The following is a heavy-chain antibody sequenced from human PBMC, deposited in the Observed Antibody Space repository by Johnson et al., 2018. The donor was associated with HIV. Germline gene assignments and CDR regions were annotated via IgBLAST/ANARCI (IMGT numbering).Heavy chain of an antibody. CDR3: AKDRTGFDAFDI. CDR2: ISYDGSNK. Sequence: QVQLVESGGGLVQPGGSLRLSCAASGFTFSSYAMHWVRQAPGKGLEWVAVISYDGSNKYYADSVKGRFTISRDNSKNTLYLQMNSLRAEDTAVYYCAKDRTGFDAFDIWGQGTMVTVSS. J-gene: IGHJ3*02. D-gene: IGHD1-1*01. CDR1: GFTFSSYA. V-gene: IGHV3-30*18.